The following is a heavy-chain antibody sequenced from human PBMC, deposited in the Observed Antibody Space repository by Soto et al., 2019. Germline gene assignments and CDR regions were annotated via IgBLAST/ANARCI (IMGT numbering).Heavy chain of an antibody. CDR1: GYTFTSYY. Sequence: GASVKVSCKASGYTFTSYYMHWVRQAPGQGLEWMGIINPSGGSTRYAQKFQGRVTMTRDTSISTAYMELSSLRSEDTAVYYCARERAYGMDVWGQGTTVTVSS. CDR2: INPSGGST. CDR3: ARERAYGMDV. V-gene: IGHV1-46*01. J-gene: IGHJ6*02.